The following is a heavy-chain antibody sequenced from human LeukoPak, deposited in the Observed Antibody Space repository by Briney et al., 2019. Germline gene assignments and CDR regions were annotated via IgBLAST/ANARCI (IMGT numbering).Heavy chain of an antibody. CDR1: GGSISSGGYY. Sequence: SETLSLTCTVSGGSISSGGYYWSWIRQHPGKGLEWIGYIYYSGSTYYNPSLKSRVTISVDTSKNQFSLKLSSVTAADTAMYYCARVRSAQLYNWFDPWGQGTLVTVSS. D-gene: IGHD3-3*01. J-gene: IGHJ5*02. CDR2: IYYSGST. V-gene: IGHV4-31*03. CDR3: ARVRSAQLYNWFDP.